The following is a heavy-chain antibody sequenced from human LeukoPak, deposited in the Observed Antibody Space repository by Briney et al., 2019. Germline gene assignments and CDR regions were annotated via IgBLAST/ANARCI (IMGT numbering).Heavy chain of an antibody. J-gene: IGHJ4*02. Sequence: PGGSLRLSCVTSGFVFSVYDIHWVRQPPGKGLEWVAFTQSDGTNNDYLDSLRGRFTLSRDNSRSTLYLQMNSLRTEDTAIYYCAKTLRYCSGASCYFLDYWGQGTLVTVSS. CDR1: GFVFSVYD. V-gene: IGHV3-30*02. D-gene: IGHD2-15*01. CDR3: AKTLRYCSGASCYFLDY. CDR2: TQSDGTNN.